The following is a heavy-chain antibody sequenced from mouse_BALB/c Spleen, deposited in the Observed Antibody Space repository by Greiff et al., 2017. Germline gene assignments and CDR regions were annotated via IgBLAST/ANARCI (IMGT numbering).Heavy chain of an antibody. V-gene: IGHV2-2*02. D-gene: IGHD2-4*01. CDR3: ARATMITTFAY. Sequence: VQLQQSGPGLVQPSPSLSITCTVSGFSFTSYGVHWVRQSPGKGLEWLGVIWSGGSTDYNAAFISRLSISKDNSKGQVFFKMNSLQATDTAIYYCARATMITTFAYWGQGTLVTVSA. CDR2: IWSGGST. J-gene: IGHJ3*01. CDR1: GFSFTSYG.